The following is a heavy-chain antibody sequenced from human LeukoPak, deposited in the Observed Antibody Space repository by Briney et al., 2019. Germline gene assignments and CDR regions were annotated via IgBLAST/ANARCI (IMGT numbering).Heavy chain of an antibody. CDR2: IWYDGSNK. CDR1: GFTFSSYG. V-gene: IGHV3-33*01. J-gene: IGHJ4*02. CDR3: ASDEPYYYDSSIPPVY. D-gene: IGHD3-22*01. Sequence: PGRSLRLSCAASGFTFSSYGMHWVRQAPGKGLEWVAVIWYDGSNKYYADSVKGRFTISRDNSKNTLYLQMNSLRAEDTAVYYCASDEPYYYDSSIPPVYWGQGTLVTVSS.